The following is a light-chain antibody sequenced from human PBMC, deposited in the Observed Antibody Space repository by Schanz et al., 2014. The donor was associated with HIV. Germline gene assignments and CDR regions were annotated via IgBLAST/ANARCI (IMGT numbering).Light chain of an antibody. CDR2: DNT. J-gene: IGLJ1*01. CDR1: RSNIGAGFD. Sequence: QSVLTQPPSVSGAPGQRVTISCTGSRSNIGAGFDVPWYQQLPGASPKLLIYDNTKRPSGVPDRFFGSQSGTSASLAITGLQAEDEADYYCQSYDSTLTLYVFGTGTKLTVL. CDR3: QSYDSTLTLYV. V-gene: IGLV1-40*01.